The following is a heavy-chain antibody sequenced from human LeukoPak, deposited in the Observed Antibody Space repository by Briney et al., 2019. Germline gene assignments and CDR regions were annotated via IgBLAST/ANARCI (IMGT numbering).Heavy chain of an antibody. CDR3: ARGLQSDY. V-gene: IGHV3-48*01. CDR2: ISSSSSTI. D-gene: IGHD4-11*01. J-gene: IGHJ4*02. CDR1: GFTFSSYS. Sequence: GGSLRLSCAASGFTFSSYSMNWVRQAPGKGLEWVSYISSSSSTIYYADSVKGRFTISRDNAKNSLYLQMNSLRAEDTAVCYCARGLQSDYWGQGTLVTVSS.